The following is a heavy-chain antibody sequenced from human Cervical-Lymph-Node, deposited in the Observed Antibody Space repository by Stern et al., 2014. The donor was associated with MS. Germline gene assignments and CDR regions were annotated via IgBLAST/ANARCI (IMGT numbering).Heavy chain of an antibody. J-gene: IGHJ4*02. D-gene: IGHD6-13*01. CDR3: ARDSGVTAAGTRDFDN. CDR2: IIPNSGGT. V-gene: IGHV1-2*02. Sequence: VQLVESGAEVRKPGASVKVSCKASGYTFSVYSMHWVRQAPGQGLEWMGWIIPNSGGTKYAQKFQGRVPMTRDTSISTAYMELTSLSSDDTAVYYCARDSGVTAAGTRDFDNWGQGTLVTVSS. CDR1: GYTFSVYS.